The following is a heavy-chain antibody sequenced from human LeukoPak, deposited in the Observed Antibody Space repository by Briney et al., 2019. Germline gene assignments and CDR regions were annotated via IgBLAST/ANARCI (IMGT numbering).Heavy chain of an antibody. CDR2: IYYSGST. J-gene: IGHJ4*02. D-gene: IGHD2-2*01. V-gene: IGHV4-39*07. CDR3: ARDSSTAGLFYFDY. CDR1: GGSISSSSYY. Sequence: SETLSLTCTVSGGSISSSSYYWGWIRQPPGKGLEWIGSIYYSGSTYYNPSLKSRVTISVDTSKNQFSLKLSSVTAADTAVYYCARDSSTAGLFYFDYWGQGTLVTVSS.